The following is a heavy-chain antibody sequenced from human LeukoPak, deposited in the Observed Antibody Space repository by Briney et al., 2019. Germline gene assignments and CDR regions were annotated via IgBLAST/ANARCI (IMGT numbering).Heavy chain of an antibody. CDR2: IYYSGST. J-gene: IGHJ6*03. D-gene: IGHD4-17*01. Sequence: SETPSLTCTVSGGSISSYYWSWLRQPPGKGLEWIGYIYYSGSTNYNPSLKSRVTISVDTSKNQFPLKLSSVTAADTAVYYCARVRAVTTYYYYYMDVWGKGTTVTVSS. CDR3: ARVRAVTTYYYYYMDV. CDR1: GGSISSYY. V-gene: IGHV4-59*01.